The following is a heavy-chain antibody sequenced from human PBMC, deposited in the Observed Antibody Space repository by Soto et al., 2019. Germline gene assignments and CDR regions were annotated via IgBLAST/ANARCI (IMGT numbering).Heavy chain of an antibody. D-gene: IGHD2-15*01. CDR1: GFTFSSYG. J-gene: IGHJ3*02. Sequence: PGGSLRLSCAASGFTFSSYGMHWVRQAPGKGLEWVAVIWYDGSNKYYADSVKGRFTISRDNSKNTLYLQMNSLRAEDTAVYYCARELLRYDAFDIWGQGTMVTVSS. V-gene: IGHV3-33*01. CDR3: ARELLRYDAFDI. CDR2: IWYDGSNK.